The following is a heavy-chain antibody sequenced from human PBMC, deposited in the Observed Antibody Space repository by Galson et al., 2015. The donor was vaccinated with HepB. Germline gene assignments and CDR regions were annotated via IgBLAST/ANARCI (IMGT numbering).Heavy chain of an antibody. J-gene: IGHJ6*02. CDR3: AGHRRWNTMTRGARKYYYGMDV. Sequence: SLRLSCAVSGLTVSSNSMTWVRQAPGKGLEWVSVVHDGGNKNYADSVKGRFTVSRNEYKNTAYLQMNSLRSEDTAVYYYAGHRRWNTMTRGARKYYYGMDVWGQGAAVTVS. CDR2: VHDGGNK. D-gene: IGHD3-10*01. CDR1: GLTVSSNS. V-gene: IGHV3-66*02.